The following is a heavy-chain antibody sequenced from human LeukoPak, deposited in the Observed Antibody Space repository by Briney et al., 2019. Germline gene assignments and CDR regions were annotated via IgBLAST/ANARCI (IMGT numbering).Heavy chain of an antibody. V-gene: IGHV4-39*01. CDR3: ARQSTLGHLDY. D-gene: IGHD3-16*01. CDR1: GGSISSSSYY. Sequence: PSETLSLTCTVSGGSISSSSYYWGWIRQPPGKGLEWIGSIYYSGSTYYNPSLKSRVTISVDTSKNQFSLKLSSVTAADTAVYWCARQSTLGHLDYWGQGTLVTVSS. CDR2: IYYSGST. J-gene: IGHJ4*02.